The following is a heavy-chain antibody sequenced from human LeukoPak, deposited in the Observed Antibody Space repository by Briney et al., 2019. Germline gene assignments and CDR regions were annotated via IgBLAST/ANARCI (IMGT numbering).Heavy chain of an antibody. Sequence: ASVKVSCKASGYTFTSYDINWVRQATGQGLEWMGWMNPNSGNTGYAQKFQGRVTITRNTSISTAYMELSSLRSEDTAVYYCARSITMVRGVIIPYYYYYMDVWGKGTTVTVSS. D-gene: IGHD3-10*01. V-gene: IGHV1-8*03. J-gene: IGHJ6*03. CDR3: ARSITMVRGVIIPYYYYYMDV. CDR1: GYTFTSYD. CDR2: MNPNSGNT.